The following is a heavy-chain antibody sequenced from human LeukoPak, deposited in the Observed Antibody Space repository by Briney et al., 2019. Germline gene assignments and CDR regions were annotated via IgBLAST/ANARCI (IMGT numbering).Heavy chain of an antibody. J-gene: IGHJ4*02. CDR3: ARVSPNDNYYDSRPFDY. V-gene: IGHV3-23*01. D-gene: IGHD3-22*01. CDR1: GFTFSSYA. CDR2: ISGSGGST. Sequence: GGSLRLSCAASGFTFSSYAMSWVRQAPGKGLEWVSAISGSGGSTYYADSVKGRFAISRDNSKNTLYLQMNSLRAEDTAVYYCARVSPNDNYYDSRPFDYWGQGTLVTVSS.